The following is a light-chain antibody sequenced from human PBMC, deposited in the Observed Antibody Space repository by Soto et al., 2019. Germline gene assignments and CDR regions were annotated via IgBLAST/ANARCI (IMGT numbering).Light chain of an antibody. Sequence: QSALTQPACVSGSPGQSITISCTGTSSDVGGYNYVSWYQQHPGKAPKLMIYEVTNRPSGISDRFSASKSGNTASLTISGLQAEDEADYYCNSYTTSSTLVFGGGTKLTVL. CDR1: SSDVGGYNY. V-gene: IGLV2-14*01. CDR3: NSYTTSSTLV. CDR2: EVT. J-gene: IGLJ2*01.